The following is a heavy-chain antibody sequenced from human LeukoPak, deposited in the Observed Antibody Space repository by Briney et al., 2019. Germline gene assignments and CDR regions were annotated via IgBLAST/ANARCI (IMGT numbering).Heavy chain of an antibody. Sequence: ASVNVSCKACGYTFTSYGISWVRQAPGQGLEWMGWISAYNGNTNYAQKLQGRVTMTTDTSTSTAYMELRSLRSDDTAVYYCAREQGPYYYDSSGSGVHPWRQGTLLTVSS. CDR1: GYTFTSYG. V-gene: IGHV1-18*01. CDR3: AREQGPYYYDSSGSGVHP. CDR2: ISAYNGNT. D-gene: IGHD3-22*01. J-gene: IGHJ5*02.